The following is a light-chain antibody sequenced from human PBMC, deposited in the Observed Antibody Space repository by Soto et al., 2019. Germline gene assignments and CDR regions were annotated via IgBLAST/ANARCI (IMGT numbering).Light chain of an antibody. Sequence: EIVLTQSPGTLSLSPGERATLSCRASQGVSRGYLAWYQQKAGQAPRLLIYGVSSRATGVSHRFSGSGSGTIFILTISGLEPEDVAVYYCQQRSNTVTFGQGTRLEIK. CDR3: QQRSNTVT. J-gene: IGKJ5*01. CDR2: GVS. CDR1: QGVSRGY. V-gene: IGKV3D-20*02.